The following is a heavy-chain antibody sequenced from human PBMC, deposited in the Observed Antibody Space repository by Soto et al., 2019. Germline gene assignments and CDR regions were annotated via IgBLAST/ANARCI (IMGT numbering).Heavy chain of an antibody. CDR2: ISHDGNRQ. Sequence: GGSLRLSCEASGFSFSTVGMHWVRQAPGKGLEWVVLISHDGNRQFYAESVKGRFTVSRDNSRDTVSLEMNGLRPEDTAIYYCAEDRGYINSPFDLWGQGTLVTVSS. J-gene: IGHJ4*02. CDR3: AEDRGYINSPFDL. D-gene: IGHD6-25*01. V-gene: IGHV3-30*18. CDR1: GFSFSTVG.